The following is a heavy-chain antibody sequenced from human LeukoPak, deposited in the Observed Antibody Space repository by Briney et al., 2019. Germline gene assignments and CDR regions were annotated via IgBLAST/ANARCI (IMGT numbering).Heavy chain of an antibody. CDR3: ARLIRGSNYDVPGWFDP. CDR1: GGSISSYY. V-gene: IGHV4-59*08. CDR2: IYYSGST. D-gene: IGHD4-4*01. J-gene: IGHJ5*02. Sequence: SETLSLTCTVSGGSISSYYWSWIRQPPGKGLEWIGYIYYSGSTNYNPSPKSRVTISVDTSKNQFSLKLSSVTAADTAVYYCARLIRGSNYDVPGWFDPWGQGTLVTVSS.